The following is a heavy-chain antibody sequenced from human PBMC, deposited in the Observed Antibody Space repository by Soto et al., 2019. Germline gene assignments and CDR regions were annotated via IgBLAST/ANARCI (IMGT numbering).Heavy chain of an antibody. V-gene: IGHV1-46*01. CDR1: GYPFTDYF. J-gene: IGHJ4*02. D-gene: IGHD2-21*02. CDR2: ISLYHHST. Sequence: ASVKVSCKTSGYPFTDYFIHWVRQAPGQGLEWMGIISLYHHSTSYAQKFQGRLTVTADTSTTTVYMDLSSLTSEDSAVYWCARELYSCGGDCPYYMDYWGQGTLVTISS. CDR3: ARELYSCGGDCPYYMDY.